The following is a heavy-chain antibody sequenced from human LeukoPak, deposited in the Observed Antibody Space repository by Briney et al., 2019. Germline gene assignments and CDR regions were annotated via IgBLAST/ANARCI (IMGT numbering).Heavy chain of an antibody. V-gene: IGHV3-11*04. CDR2: ISSSGSTI. Sequence: PGGSLRLSCAASGFTFSDYYMSWIRQAPGKGLEWVSYISSSGSTIYYADSVKGRFTISRDNAKNSLYLQMNSLRAEDTAVYYCARARRPAAIPYFDYWGQGTLVTFSS. D-gene: IGHD2-2*02. J-gene: IGHJ4*02. CDR1: GFTFSDYY. CDR3: ARARRPAAIPYFDY.